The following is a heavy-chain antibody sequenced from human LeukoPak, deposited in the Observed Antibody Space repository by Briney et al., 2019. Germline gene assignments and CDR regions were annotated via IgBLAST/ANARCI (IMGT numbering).Heavy chain of an antibody. J-gene: IGHJ4*02. CDR3: AGFFARGGSFDY. CDR2: IYRDGTT. D-gene: IGHD3-16*01. V-gene: IGHV4-38-2*01. Sequence: SETLSLTCAVGGYSISSGYYWGWVRQPPGKGLEWIGSIYRDGTTFHNPSLKSRVTISVDTSKNQFSLKLSPVTAVDTAVYFCAGFFARGGSFDYWGQGTLVTVSS. CDR1: GYSISSGYY.